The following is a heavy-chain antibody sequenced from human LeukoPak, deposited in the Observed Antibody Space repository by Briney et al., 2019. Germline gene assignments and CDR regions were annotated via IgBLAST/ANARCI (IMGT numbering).Heavy chain of an antibody. V-gene: IGHV3-43*02. J-gene: IGHJ6*02. CDR2: ISGDGGRT. D-gene: IGHD5-24*01. Sequence: GTSLRLSCAASGFTFDYYGMHWVRQVPGKGPEWVSLISGDGGRTYYADSVKGRFTISRDNSKNYLYLQMNSLGTEDSALYYCAKDGGWRKVGYSYYGVDVWGQGTTVTVSS. CDR3: AKDGGWRKVGYSYYGVDV. CDR1: GFTFDYYG.